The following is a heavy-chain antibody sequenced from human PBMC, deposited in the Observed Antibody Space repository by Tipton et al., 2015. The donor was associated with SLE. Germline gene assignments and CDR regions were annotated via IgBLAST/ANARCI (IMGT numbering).Heavy chain of an antibody. CDR1: GGTINTGYYH. Sequence: TLSLTCTVSGGTINTGYYHWSWIRQPPGKGLEWVGTVYYTGNTFYTPSLKSRVTISVDTSKNHFSLKLSSVTAADTAVYYCARDEYRYDTTGYHLLGHFDFWGQGTLVTVSS. CDR2: VYYTGNT. V-gene: IGHV4-39*07. D-gene: IGHD3-22*01. CDR3: ARDEYRYDTTGYHLLGHFDF. J-gene: IGHJ4*02.